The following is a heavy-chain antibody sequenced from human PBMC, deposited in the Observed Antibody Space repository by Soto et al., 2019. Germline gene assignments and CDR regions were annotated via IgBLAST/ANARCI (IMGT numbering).Heavy chain of an antibody. CDR3: AGDLEWNDFWSGRGFDY. J-gene: IGHJ4*02. Sequence: QVQLVQSGAEVKKPGASVKVSCKASGYTFTSYAMHWVRQAPGQRLEWMGWINAGNGNTKYSQKFQGRVTITRDTSASTAYMELSSLRSEDTAVYYCAGDLEWNDFWSGRGFDYWGQGTLVTVSS. D-gene: IGHD3-3*01. CDR2: INAGNGNT. CDR1: GYTFTSYA. V-gene: IGHV1-3*01.